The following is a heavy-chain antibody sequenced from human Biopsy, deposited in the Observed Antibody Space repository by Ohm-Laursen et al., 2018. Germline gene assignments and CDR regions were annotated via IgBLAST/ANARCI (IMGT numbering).Heavy chain of an antibody. D-gene: IGHD4-23*01. CDR2: ISYTGYT. CDR1: GGSFTGHY. J-gene: IGHJ4*02. CDR3: ARGSNDFGGLYFPR. Sequence: SETLSLTCTVSGGSFTGHYWSWIRQPPGEGLEWIGHISYTGYTSYNASLKGRVTISVDTSRNHFSLRLSSLTAADTAVYYCARGSNDFGGLYFPRWGQGTLLTVSS. V-gene: IGHV4-59*11.